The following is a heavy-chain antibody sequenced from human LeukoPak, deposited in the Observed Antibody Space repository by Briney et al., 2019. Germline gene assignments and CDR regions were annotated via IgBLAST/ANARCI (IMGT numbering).Heavy chain of an antibody. D-gene: IGHD2-15*01. CDR1: GFTVSSNY. Sequence: GGSLRPSCAASGFTVSSNYMTWVRQAPGKGLEWVSVLYSGGSTYYADSVKGRFTISRDNSKNTLYLQMNSLRAEDTAVYYCARAPRMVYFDYWGQGTLVTVSS. V-gene: IGHV3-53*01. J-gene: IGHJ4*02. CDR3: ARAPRMVYFDY. CDR2: LYSGGST.